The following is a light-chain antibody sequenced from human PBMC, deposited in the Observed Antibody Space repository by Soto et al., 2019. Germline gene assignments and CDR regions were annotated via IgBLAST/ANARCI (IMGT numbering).Light chain of an antibody. CDR2: EVS. CDR3: LACTIAHEAV. CDR1: SSDVGSCKY. Sequence: QSALTQPASVSGSPGQSITISCTGASSDVGSCKYVSWYQQHPGKAPKFMIYEVSNRPSGISTRVAGSRSGNTASLTISGLQAEDEADYFCLACTIAHEAVFGTGTKLTVL. V-gene: IGLV2-14*01. J-gene: IGLJ1*01.